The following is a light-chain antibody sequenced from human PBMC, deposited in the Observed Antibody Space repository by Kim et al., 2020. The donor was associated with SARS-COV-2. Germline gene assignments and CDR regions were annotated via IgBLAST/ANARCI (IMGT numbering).Light chain of an antibody. Sequence: LSPGDSATLSCKASQSVSSYLAWYQQKPGQAPRLLIYDASSRAPGIPARFSGRGSVTDFTLTISSLEPEDFAIYYCQHRGNWPPTFGQGTRLEIK. CDR3: QHRGNWPPT. V-gene: IGKV3-11*01. CDR2: DAS. CDR1: QSVSSY. J-gene: IGKJ5*01.